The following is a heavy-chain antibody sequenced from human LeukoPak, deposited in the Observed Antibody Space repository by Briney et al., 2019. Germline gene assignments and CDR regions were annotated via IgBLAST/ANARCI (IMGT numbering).Heavy chain of an antibody. J-gene: IGHJ4*02. Sequence: GGSLRLSCGASGFTFRGYTMHWVRQAPGKGLQWVAVISWDGNKKFYADSVEGRFTISRDNSKNTLSLQMNSLRLEDTALYYCAREGGNSTSWGYFDYWGQGTLVSVSS. D-gene: IGHD6-13*01. V-gene: IGHV3-30*04. CDR2: ISWDGNKK. CDR3: AREGGNSTSWGYFDY. CDR1: GFTFRGYT.